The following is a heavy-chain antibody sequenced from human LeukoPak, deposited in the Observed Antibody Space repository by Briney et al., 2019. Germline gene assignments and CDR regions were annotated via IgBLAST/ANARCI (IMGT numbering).Heavy chain of an antibody. CDR1: GFTFSSYS. D-gene: IGHD3-22*01. CDR3: ARRYYDSSAPHSLGY. V-gene: IGHV3-21*01. Sequence: GGSLRLSCAASGFTFSSYSMNWVRQAPGKGLEWVSSISSSSSYIYYADSVKGRFTISRDNAKNSLYLQMNSLRAEDTAVYYCARRYYDSSAPHSLGYWGQGTLVTVSS. CDR2: ISSSSSYI. J-gene: IGHJ4*02.